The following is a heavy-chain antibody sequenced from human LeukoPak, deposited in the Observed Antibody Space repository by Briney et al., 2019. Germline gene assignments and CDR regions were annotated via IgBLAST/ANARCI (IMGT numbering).Heavy chain of an antibody. CDR1: GGSISSYY. V-gene: IGHV4-59*01. D-gene: IGHD4-23*01. Sequence: SPSGTLSLTCTVSGGSISSYYWSWIRQPPGKGLEWIGYIYYSGSTNYNPSLKSRVTVSVDTSKNQFSLKLSSVTAADTAVYYCARTRAYGGRPDYWGQGTLVTVSS. CDR2: IYYSGST. CDR3: ARTRAYGGRPDY. J-gene: IGHJ4*02.